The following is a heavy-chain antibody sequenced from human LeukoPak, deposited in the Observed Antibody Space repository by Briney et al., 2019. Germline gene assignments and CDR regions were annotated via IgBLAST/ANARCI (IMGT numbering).Heavy chain of an antibody. V-gene: IGHV4-59*08. D-gene: IGHD1-26*01. J-gene: IGHJ4*02. CDR3: ARLGFSNSGSYLAPSDY. CDR1: GGSISSYY. CDR2: IYYSGGT. Sequence: PSETLSLTCTVSGGSISSYYWSWIRQPPGKGLEWIGYIYYSGGTNYNPSLKSRVTISVDTSKNQFSLKLSSVTAADTAVYYCARLGFSNSGSYLAPSDYWGQGTLVTVSS.